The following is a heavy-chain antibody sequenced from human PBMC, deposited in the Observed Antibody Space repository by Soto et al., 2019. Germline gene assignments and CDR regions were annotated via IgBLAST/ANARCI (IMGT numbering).Heavy chain of an antibody. CDR2: INPNSGGT. D-gene: IGHD3-3*01. J-gene: IGHJ6*02. V-gene: IGHV1-2*04. CDR1: GYTFTGYY. Sequence: ASVKVSCKASGYTFTGYYMHWVRQAPGQGLEWMGWINPNSGGTNYAQKFQGWVTMTRDTSISTAYMELSRLRSDDTAVYYCAGDRPTIFASTVGYYYYYGMDVWGQGTTVTVSS. CDR3: AGDRPTIFASTVGYYYYYGMDV.